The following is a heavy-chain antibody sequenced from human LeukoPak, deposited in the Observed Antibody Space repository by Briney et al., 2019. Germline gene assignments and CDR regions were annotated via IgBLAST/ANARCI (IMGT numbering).Heavy chain of an antibody. CDR2: INPNSGGT. CDR3: ARAHSARAHSGSYSFDY. J-gene: IGHJ4*02. D-gene: IGHD1-26*01. Sequence: ASVKVSCKASGYTFTGYYMHWVRQAPGQGLEWMGWINPNSGGTNYAQKFQGRVTMTRDTSISTAYIELSRLRSVDTAVYYCARAHSARAHSGSYSFDYWDQGTLVTVSS. CDR1: GYTFTGYY. V-gene: IGHV1-2*02.